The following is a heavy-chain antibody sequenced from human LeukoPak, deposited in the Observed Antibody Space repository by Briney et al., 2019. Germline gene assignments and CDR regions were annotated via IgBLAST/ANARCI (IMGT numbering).Heavy chain of an antibody. CDR2: ISGSGDAT. D-gene: IGHD2-8*02. Sequence: PGGSLRLSCAASGFTFSSYAMSWVRQAPGKGLEWVSAISGSGDATYNADSVKGRFTISRDNSKNTVYLQMNSLRAEDTAVYYCAKEPGGARGFFEIWGQGTMVTVSS. CDR1: GFTFSSYA. CDR3: AKEPGGARGFFEI. J-gene: IGHJ3*02. V-gene: IGHV3-23*01.